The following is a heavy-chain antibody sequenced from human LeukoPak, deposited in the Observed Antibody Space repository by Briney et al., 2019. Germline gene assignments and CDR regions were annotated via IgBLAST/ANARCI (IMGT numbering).Heavy chain of an antibody. CDR1: GFTFSSYA. Sequence: SGASLRLSCAASGFTFSSYAMSWVRQAPGKGLEWVSAISGSGGSTYYADSVKGRFTISRDNPKNTLYLQMNSLRAEDTAVYYCAKDLYSSGWFGDYYYYGMDVWGQGTTVTVSS. D-gene: IGHD6-19*01. V-gene: IGHV3-23*01. J-gene: IGHJ6*02. CDR2: ISGSGGST. CDR3: AKDLYSSGWFGDYYYYGMDV.